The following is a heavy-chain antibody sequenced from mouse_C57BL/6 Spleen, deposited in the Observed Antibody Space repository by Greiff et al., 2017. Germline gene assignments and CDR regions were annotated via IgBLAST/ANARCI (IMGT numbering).Heavy chain of an antibody. J-gene: IGHJ3*01. Sequence: EVQLQQSGPELVKPGASVKIPCKASGYTFTDYNMDWVKQSHGKSLEWIGDINPNNGGTIYNQKFKGKATLTVDKSSSTAYMELRSLTSEDTAVYYCARLGIYYGSSYGGFAYWGQGTLVTVSA. CDR3: ARLGIYYGSSYGGFAY. D-gene: IGHD1-1*01. V-gene: IGHV1-18*01. CDR1: GYTFTDYN. CDR2: INPNNGGT.